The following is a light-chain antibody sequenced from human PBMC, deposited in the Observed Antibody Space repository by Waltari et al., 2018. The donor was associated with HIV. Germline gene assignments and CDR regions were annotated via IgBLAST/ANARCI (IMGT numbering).Light chain of an antibody. Sequence: QSVLTQPPSASGTPGQRVTISCSGSSSNIGSNYVYWYQQLPGTTPKLLIYRNNQRPEGVPDRFSGSKSGTSASLAISGLRSEDEADYYCAAWDASLSGNWVFGGGTKLTVL. CDR3: AAWDASLSGNWV. CDR2: RNN. J-gene: IGLJ3*02. V-gene: IGLV1-47*01. CDR1: SSNIGSNY.